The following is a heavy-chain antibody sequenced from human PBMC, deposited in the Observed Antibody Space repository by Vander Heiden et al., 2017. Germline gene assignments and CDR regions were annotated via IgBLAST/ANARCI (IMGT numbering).Heavy chain of an antibody. D-gene: IGHD3-3*01. J-gene: IGHJ4*02. CDR1: GGSISSSSYY. V-gene: IGHV4-39*01. Sequence: QLQLQESVPGLVKPSETLSLTCTVSGGSISSSSYYWGWIRQPPGKGLEWIGSIYYSGSTDYNPSLKSRVTISVDMSKNQFSLKLSSVTAADTAVYYCASLTARITIFGVVKGWGQGTLVTVSS. CDR3: ASLTARITIFGVVKG. CDR2: IYYSGST.